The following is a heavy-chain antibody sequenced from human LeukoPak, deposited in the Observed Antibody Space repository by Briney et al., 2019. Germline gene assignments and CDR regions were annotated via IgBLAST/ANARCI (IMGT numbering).Heavy chain of an antibody. CDR2: ISWNIARI. D-gene: IGHD3-22*01. CDR1: GPTFDDYD. Sequence: GGSLRLSCAPSGPTFDDYDMHWVRHAPGRGMEWVSGISWNIARIGYADSVRGRFTISRDNAKNSLYLQMNNLKAEDTAVYYCAKVSDYDSSGYSSYYYYYYMDVWGKGTTVTISS. J-gene: IGHJ6*03. CDR3: AKVSDYDSSGYSSYYYYYYMDV. V-gene: IGHV3-9*01.